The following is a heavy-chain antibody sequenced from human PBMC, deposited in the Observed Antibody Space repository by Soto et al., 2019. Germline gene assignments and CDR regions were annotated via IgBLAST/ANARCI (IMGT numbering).Heavy chain of an antibody. D-gene: IGHD3-9*01. CDR1: GFTFSLSA. CDR2: LSGGGSTT. CDR3: AKGPEYDILTGCDY. V-gene: IGHV3-23*01. Sequence: EVQLLESGGGFVQPGESLRLSGAASGFTFSLSAMSWVRQAPGRGLDWVSSLSGGGSTTDYADSVKGRFTISRDNSKNTVHLQMNSLRAEDTAVYYCAKGPEYDILTGCDYWGQGALVTVSS. J-gene: IGHJ4*02.